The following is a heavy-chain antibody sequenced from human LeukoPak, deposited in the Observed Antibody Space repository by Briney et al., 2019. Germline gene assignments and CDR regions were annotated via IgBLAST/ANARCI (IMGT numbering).Heavy chain of an antibody. CDR1: GGSISSSSYY. V-gene: IGHV4-39*01. Sequence: PSETLSLTCTVSGGSISSSSYYWGWIRQPPGKGLEWIGSIYYSGSTYYNPSLKSRVTISVDTSKNQFSLKLSSVTAADTAVYYCARSFGDSSGFGDYFDYWGQGTLVTVSS. CDR3: ARSFGDSSGFGDYFDY. CDR2: IYYSGST. D-gene: IGHD6-19*01. J-gene: IGHJ4*02.